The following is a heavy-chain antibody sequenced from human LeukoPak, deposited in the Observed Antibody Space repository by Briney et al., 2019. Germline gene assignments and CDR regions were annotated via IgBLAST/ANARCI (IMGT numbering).Heavy chain of an antibody. CDR1: GFTFSSYA. D-gene: IGHD2-2*02. CDR3: AKSQYPLLYRWGFDP. V-gene: IGHV3-23*01. Sequence: GGSLRLSCAASGFTFSSYAMSWVRQAPGKGLEWVSAISGSGGSTYYADSVKGRFTISRDNSKNTLYLQMNSLRAEDTAVYYCAKSQYPLLYRWGFDPWGQGTLVTVSS. CDR2: ISGSGGST. J-gene: IGHJ5*02.